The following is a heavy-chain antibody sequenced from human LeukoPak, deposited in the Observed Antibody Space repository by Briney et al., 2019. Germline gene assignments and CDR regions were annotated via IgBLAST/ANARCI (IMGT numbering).Heavy chain of an antibody. J-gene: IGHJ6*03. D-gene: IGHD4-23*01. CDR2: VKEDGSTK. V-gene: IGHV3-7*01. CDR3: ARGNGGNLGHYCYYMDV. CDR1: GFSFTNYW. Sequence: PGGSLRLSCAASGFSFTNYWMSWVRQAPGKGLEWVANVKEDGSTKQYVDSVKGRFTISRDNAKNSLYLQMDSLRAEDTAVYYCARGNGGNLGHYCYYMDVWGKGTTVTVSS.